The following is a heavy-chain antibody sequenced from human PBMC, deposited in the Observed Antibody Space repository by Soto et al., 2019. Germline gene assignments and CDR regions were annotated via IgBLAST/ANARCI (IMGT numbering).Heavy chain of an antibody. J-gene: IGHJ6*02. CDR3: ARGNQLLYGYYYGMDV. CDR1: GGTFSSYA. Sequence: GASVKVSCKASGGTFSSYAIIWVRQAPGQGLEWMGGIIPIFGTANYAQKFQGRVTITADESTSTAYMELSSLRSEDTAVYYCARGNQLLYGYYYGMDVWGQGTTVTVSS. V-gene: IGHV1-69*13. CDR2: IIPIFGTA. D-gene: IGHD2-2*02.